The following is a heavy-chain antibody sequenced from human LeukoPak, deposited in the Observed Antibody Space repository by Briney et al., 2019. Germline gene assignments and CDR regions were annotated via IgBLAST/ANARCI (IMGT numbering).Heavy chain of an antibody. Sequence: GGSLRLSCAASGFTFSSYGMHWVRQAPGKGLEWVAVIWYDGSNKYYADSVKDRFTISRDNSKNTLYLQMNSLRAEDTAVYYCARDRHNSGSYFYFDYWGQGTLVTVSS. CDR2: IWYDGSNK. V-gene: IGHV3-33*01. D-gene: IGHD1-26*01. CDR3: ARDRHNSGSYFYFDY. CDR1: GFTFSSYG. J-gene: IGHJ4*02.